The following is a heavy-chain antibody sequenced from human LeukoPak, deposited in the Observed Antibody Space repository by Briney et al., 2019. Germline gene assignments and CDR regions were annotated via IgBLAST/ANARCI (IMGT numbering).Heavy chain of an antibody. CDR2: ISGSGGST. CDR3: ARELEQFDY. J-gene: IGHJ4*02. CDR1: GFTFSRYA. Sequence: PGGSLRLSCAASGFTFSRYAMNWVRQAPGKGLEWVSAISGSGGSTYYADSVKGRVTISRDNSKNTLYLQMNSLRAEDTAVYYCARELEQFDYWGQGTLVTVSS. V-gene: IGHV3-23*01. D-gene: IGHD1/OR15-1a*01.